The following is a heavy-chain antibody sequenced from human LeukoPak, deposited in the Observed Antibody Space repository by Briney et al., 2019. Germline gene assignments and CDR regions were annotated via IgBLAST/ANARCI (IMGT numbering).Heavy chain of an antibody. CDR1: GFTFDDYA. J-gene: IGHJ4*02. CDR2: ISWNSGSI. CDR3: AKSYYYGSGSSPFGY. D-gene: IGHD3-10*01. Sequence: GGSLRLSWAASGFTFDDYAMHWVRQAPGKGLEWVSGISWNSGSIGYADSVKGRFTISRDNAKNSLYLQMNSLRAEDTALYYCAKSYYYGSGSSPFGYWGQGTLVTVSS. V-gene: IGHV3-9*01.